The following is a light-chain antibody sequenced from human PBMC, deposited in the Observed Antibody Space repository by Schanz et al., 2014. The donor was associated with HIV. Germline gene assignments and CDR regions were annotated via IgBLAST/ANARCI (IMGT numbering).Light chain of an antibody. V-gene: IGKV3-20*01. CDR1: QSVSTN. CDR2: GAS. J-gene: IGKJ1*01. Sequence: EIVMTQSPATLSMSPGESATLSCRASQSVSTNLAWYQQKPGQAPRLLIYGASTRATGIPDRFSGSGSGTDFTLTISRLEPEDFAVYYCQQYGSSPRTFGQGTKVEIK. CDR3: QQYGSSPRT.